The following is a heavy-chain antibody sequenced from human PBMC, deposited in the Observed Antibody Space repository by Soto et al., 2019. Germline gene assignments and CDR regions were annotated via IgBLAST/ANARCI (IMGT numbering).Heavy chain of an antibody. D-gene: IGHD5-18*01. CDR3: AKDLGYSYRNGPFDY. CDR2: ISWNSGNI. V-gene: IGHV3-9*01. Sequence: PGGSLRLSCAASGFTFDDYAMHWVRQAPGKGLEWVSGISWNSGNIGYADSVKGRFTISRDNAKNSLYLQMNSLRVEDTALYFCAKDLGYSYRNGPFDYWGQGTLVTVS. CDR1: GFTFDDYA. J-gene: IGHJ4*02.